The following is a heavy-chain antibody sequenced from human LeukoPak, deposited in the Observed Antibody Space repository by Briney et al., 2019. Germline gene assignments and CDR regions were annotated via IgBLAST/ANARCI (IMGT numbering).Heavy chain of an antibody. V-gene: IGHV3-74*01. CDR3: ARDRGYYDSSGAVDY. J-gene: IGHJ4*02. CDR1: GFTFSSYW. Sequence: GGSLRLSCAASGFTFSSYWMHWVRQAPGKGLVWVSRINSDGSSTSYADSVKGRFTISRDNAKNTLYLQMNSLRAEDTAVYYCARDRGYYDSSGAVDYWGQGTLVTVSS. D-gene: IGHD3-22*01. CDR2: INSDGSST.